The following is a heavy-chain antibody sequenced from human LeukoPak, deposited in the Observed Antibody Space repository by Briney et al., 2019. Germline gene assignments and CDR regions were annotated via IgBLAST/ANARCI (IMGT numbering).Heavy chain of an antibody. CDR3: ARDEGDYGDYSNYYYGMDV. D-gene: IGHD4-17*01. CDR2: INPSGGST. CDR1: GYTFTSYY. Sequence: ASVKVSCKASGYTFTSYYMHWVRQAPGQGLEWMGIINPSGGSTSYAQKLQGRVTMTTDTSTSTAYMELRSLRSDDTAVYYCARDEGDYGDYSNYYYGMDVWGQGATVTVSS. J-gene: IGHJ6*02. V-gene: IGHV1-46*01.